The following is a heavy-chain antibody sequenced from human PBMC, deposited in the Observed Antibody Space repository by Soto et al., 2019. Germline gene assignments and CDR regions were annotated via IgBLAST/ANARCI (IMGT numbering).Heavy chain of an antibody. CDR1: GFSFSTYA. CDR3: AKGDRWFDP. J-gene: IGHJ5*02. V-gene: IGHV3-23*01. Sequence: GGSLRLSCAASGFSFSTYAISWVRQGPGKGLEWVSSISGSGGGGNTSYTDSARGRFTISRDKSKNTLYLQMNSLRAEDTAVYYCAKGDRWFDPWGQGALVTVSS. CDR2: ISGSGGGGNT.